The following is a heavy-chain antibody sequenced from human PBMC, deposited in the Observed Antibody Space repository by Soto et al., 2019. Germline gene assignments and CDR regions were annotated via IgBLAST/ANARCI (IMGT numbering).Heavy chain of an antibody. CDR3: ARVIPGAEAWFHP. D-gene: IGHD2-2*01. V-gene: IGHV1-18*01. Sequence: QGQLVQSGVEVKKPGASVKVSCSASGNTFTNFGVTWVRQAPGQGLEWMVWISPYTDDPSYAQKFQGRVTMTIATSSSTAYLDLSILTSDDTAVYYCARVIPGAEAWFHPWGQGTLVTVSS. CDR1: GNTFTNFG. CDR2: ISPYTDDP. J-gene: IGHJ5*02.